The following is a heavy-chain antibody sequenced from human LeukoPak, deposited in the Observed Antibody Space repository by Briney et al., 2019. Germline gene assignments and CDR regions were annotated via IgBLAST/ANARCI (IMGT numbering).Heavy chain of an antibody. J-gene: IGHJ4*02. Sequence: GGSLRLSCAGSGFTFSSYSMNWVRQAPGKGLEWISYISTSVGNVGYAQSVRGRFTISRDNAAVYLHMDSLREEDTGVYFCAREGIYCSSYSCYYDHWGQGIPVTVSS. CDR3: AREGIYCSSYSCYYDH. CDR2: ISTSVGNV. CDR1: GFTFSSYS. D-gene: IGHD2-2*01. V-gene: IGHV3-48*03.